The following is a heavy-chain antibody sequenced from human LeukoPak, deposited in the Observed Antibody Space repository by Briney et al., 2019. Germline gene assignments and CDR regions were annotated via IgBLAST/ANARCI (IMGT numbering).Heavy chain of an antibody. D-gene: IGHD3-22*01. Sequence: PSETMSLTCAVYGGSFSGYYWSWIRQPQGKGLEWIGEINHSGSTNYHTSLKSRVTISVDTSKNQFSLKLSSVTAADTAVYYCARSDHYYDSSGYYRYRLDYWGQGTLVTVSS. J-gene: IGHJ4*02. CDR3: ARSDHYYDSSGYYRYRLDY. CDR1: GGSFSGYY. CDR2: INHSGST. V-gene: IGHV4-34*01.